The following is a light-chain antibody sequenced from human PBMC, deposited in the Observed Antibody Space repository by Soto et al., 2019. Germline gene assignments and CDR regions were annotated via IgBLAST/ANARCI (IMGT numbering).Light chain of an antibody. V-gene: IGLV2-14*01. CDR1: SRDVGGYNY. CDR3: SSYTGSSTLV. Sequence: SSLAQPASLSGSPGQSITLSCTGTSRDVGGYNYVSWYQQHPGKAPKLMIYDVSNRPSRVSNRFSGSKSGNTASLTISGLQAEDEADYYCSSYTGSSTLVFGTGTKVTVL. J-gene: IGLJ1*01. CDR2: DVS.